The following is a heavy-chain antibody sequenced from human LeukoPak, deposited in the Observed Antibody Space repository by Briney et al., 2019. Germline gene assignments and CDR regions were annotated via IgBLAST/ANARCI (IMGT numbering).Heavy chain of an antibody. D-gene: IGHD3-10*01. CDR1: GGSISSGGYS. V-gene: IGHV4-30-2*01. Sequence: SETLSLTCAVSGGSISSGGYSWSWIRQPPGKGLEWIGYIYHSGSTYYNPSLKSRVTISVDTSKNQFSLKLSSVTAADTAVYYCARHVGDYYYGSGSYYRGVNYFDYWGQGTLVTVSS. CDR3: ARHVGDYYYGSGSYYRGVNYFDY. J-gene: IGHJ4*02. CDR2: IYHSGST.